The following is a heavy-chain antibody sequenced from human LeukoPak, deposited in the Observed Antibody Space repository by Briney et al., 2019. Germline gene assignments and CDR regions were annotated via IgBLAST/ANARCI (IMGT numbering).Heavy chain of an antibody. CDR2: INHSGST. CDR3: ARPLWFGSSEGDYYYMDV. D-gene: IGHD3-10*01. CDR1: GGSSSGYY. V-gene: IGHV4-34*01. Sequence: PSETLSPTCAVYGGSSSGYYWSWIRQPPGKGLEWIGEINHSGSTNYNPSLKSRVTISVDTSKNQFSLKLSSVTAADTAVYYCARPLWFGSSEGDYYYMDVWGKGTTVTVSS. J-gene: IGHJ6*03.